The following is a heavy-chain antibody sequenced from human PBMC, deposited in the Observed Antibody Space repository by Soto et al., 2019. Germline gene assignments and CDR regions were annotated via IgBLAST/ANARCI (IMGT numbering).Heavy chain of an antibody. V-gene: IGHV1-8*01. CDR1: GYTFTSYD. J-gene: IGHJ3*02. CDR2: MNPNSGNT. D-gene: IGHD4-4*01. Sequence: ASVRVSCKASGYTFTSYDINWVRQATGQGLEWMGWMNPNSGNTGYAQKFQGRVTMTRNTSISTAYMELSSLRSEDTAVYYCARAYRRNSDTFDIWGQGTMVTVSS. CDR3: ARAYRRNSDTFDI.